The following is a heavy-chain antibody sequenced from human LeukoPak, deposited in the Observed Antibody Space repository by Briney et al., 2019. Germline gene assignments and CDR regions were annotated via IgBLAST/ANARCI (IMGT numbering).Heavy chain of an antibody. CDR2: INHSGST. D-gene: IGHD3-3*01. V-gene: IGHV4-34*01. CDR3: ARGDFWSGYYWSRGWFDP. CDR1: GGSFSGYY. Sequence: SETLSLTCAVYGGSFSGYYWSWIRQPPGKGLEWIGEINHSGSTNYNPSLESRVTISVDTSKNQFSLKLSSVTAADTAVYYCARGDFWSGYYWSRGWFDPWGQGTLVTVSS. J-gene: IGHJ5*02.